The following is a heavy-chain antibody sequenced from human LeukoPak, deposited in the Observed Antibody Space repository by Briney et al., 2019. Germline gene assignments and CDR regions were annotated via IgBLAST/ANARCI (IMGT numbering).Heavy chain of an antibody. Sequence: PSQTLSLTCTVSGGSISSGSYYWSWIRQPAGKGLEWIGRIYTSGSTNYNPSLKSRVTISVDTSKNQFSLKLSSVTAADTAVYYCARGGILTARLDYWGQGTLVTVSS. CDR2: IYTSGST. V-gene: IGHV4-61*02. D-gene: IGHD3-9*01. CDR1: GGSISSGSYY. J-gene: IGHJ4*02. CDR3: ARGGILTARLDY.